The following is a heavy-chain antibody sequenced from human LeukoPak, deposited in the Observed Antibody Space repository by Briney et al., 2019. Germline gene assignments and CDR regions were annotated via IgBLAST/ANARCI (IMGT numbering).Heavy chain of an antibody. Sequence: GGSLRLSCAASGFTFRTSRMNWVRQAPGKGLEWVSSISSSGSDQYYADSVKGRFTISRDNAKTSLYLQMNSLRAEDTAVYFCARDPIAARKSNKDYEADYWGQGTLVTVSS. CDR3: ARDPIAARKSNKDYEADY. V-gene: IGHV3-21*01. CDR2: ISSSGSDQ. J-gene: IGHJ4*02. CDR1: GFTFRTSR. D-gene: IGHD4-17*01.